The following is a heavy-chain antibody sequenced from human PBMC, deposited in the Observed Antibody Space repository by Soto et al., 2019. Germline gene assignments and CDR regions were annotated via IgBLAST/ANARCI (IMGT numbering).Heavy chain of an antibody. V-gene: IGHV3-23*01. J-gene: IGHJ4*02. CDR2: ISGSGGGT. CDR1: GFTFSSHA. D-gene: IGHD3-22*01. CDR3: AKADRGYYDSSGTIDY. Sequence: GGSLRLSCAASGFTFSSHAMSWVRQAPGKGLEWVSAISGSGGGTYYADCVKGRFTISRDNSKITMYQKMNSLRPEDTAVYYCAKADRGYYDSSGTIDYWGQGPLVTVFS.